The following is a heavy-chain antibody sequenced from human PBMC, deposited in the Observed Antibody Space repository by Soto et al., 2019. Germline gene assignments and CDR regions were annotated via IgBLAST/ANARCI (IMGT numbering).Heavy chain of an antibody. CDR2: ISYDGSNK. CDR3: ARDHLEWELLLLVY. J-gene: IGHJ4*02. CDR1: GFTFSSYA. V-gene: IGHV3-30-3*01. D-gene: IGHD1-26*01. Sequence: QVQLVESGGGVVQPGRSLRLSCAASGFTFSSYAMHWVRQAPGKGLEWVAVISYDGSNKYYADSVKGRFTISRDNSENTLYLEMNSLGAEDTAVYYCARDHLEWELLLLVYWGPGTLVTVSS.